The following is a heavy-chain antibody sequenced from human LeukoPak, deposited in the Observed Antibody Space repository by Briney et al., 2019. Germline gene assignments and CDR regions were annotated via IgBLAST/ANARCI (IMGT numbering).Heavy chain of an antibody. CDR1: GGTFSSYA. CDR3: ARNRGASGSYDWDYFDY. Sequence: ASVKVSCKASGGTFSSYAISWVRQAPGQGLEWRGGIIPIFGTANYAQKFQGRVTITTDESTSTAYMELSSLRSEDTAVYYCARNRGASGSYDWDYFDYWGQGTLVTVSS. J-gene: IGHJ4*02. CDR2: IIPIFGTA. D-gene: IGHD1-26*01. V-gene: IGHV1-69*05.